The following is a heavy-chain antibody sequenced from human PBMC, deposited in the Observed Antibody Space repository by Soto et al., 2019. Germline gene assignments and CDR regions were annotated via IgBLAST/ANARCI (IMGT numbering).Heavy chain of an antibody. J-gene: IGHJ6*02. CDR1: GFTFSSYE. CDR3: ARDENTATTDRYYGMDV. V-gene: IGHV3-48*03. Sequence: PGGSLRLCCAASGFTFSSYEMNWVRQAPGKGLEWVSYISSSGSTIYYADSVKGRFTISRDNAKNSLYLQMNSLRAEDTAVYYCARDENTATTDRYYGMDVWGQGTTVTVSS. D-gene: IGHD1-7*01. CDR2: ISSSGSTI.